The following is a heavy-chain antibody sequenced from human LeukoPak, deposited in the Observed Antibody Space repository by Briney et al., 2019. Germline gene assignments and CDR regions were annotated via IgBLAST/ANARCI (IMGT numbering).Heavy chain of an antibody. CDR2: ISWNSGSI. CDR3: ARGLITMIVVVPEPLGY. J-gene: IGHJ4*02. CDR1: GFTFDDYA. Sequence: SGGSLRLSCAASGFTFDDYAMHWVRQAPGKGLEWVSGISWNSGSIGYADSVKGRFTISRDNSKNTLYLQMNSLRAEDTAVYYCARGLITMIVVVPEPLGYWGQGTLVTVSS. D-gene: IGHD3-22*01. V-gene: IGHV3-9*01.